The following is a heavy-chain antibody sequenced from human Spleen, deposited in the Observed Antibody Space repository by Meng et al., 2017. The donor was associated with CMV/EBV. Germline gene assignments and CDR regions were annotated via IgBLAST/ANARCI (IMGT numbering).Heavy chain of an antibody. V-gene: IGHV3-21*01. D-gene: IGHD3-3*01. CDR3: AGFGVAITNGLDV. CDR1: GFTVSSNY. Sequence: GGSLRLSCAASGFTVSSNYMSWVRQAPGKGLEWVSSISTTSTYIYYSDSVKGRFTISRDNAKNSLYLQVNSLRVEDTAVYYCAGFGVAITNGLDVWGQGTTVTVSS. CDR2: ISTTSTYI. J-gene: IGHJ6*02.